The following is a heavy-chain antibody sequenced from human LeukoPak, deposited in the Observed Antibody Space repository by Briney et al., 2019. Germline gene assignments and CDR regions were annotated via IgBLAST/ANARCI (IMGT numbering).Heavy chain of an antibody. J-gene: IGHJ4*02. V-gene: IGHV3-30*18. CDR3: AKDIVVVPAATYFDY. CDR1: GFTFSSYG. Sequence: PGGSLRLSCAASGFTFSSYGMHWVRQAPGKGLEWVAVISYDGSNKYYADSVKGRFTISRDNSKNTLYLQMNSLRADDTAVYYCAKDIVVVPAATYFDYWGQGTLVTVSS. D-gene: IGHD2-2*01. CDR2: ISYDGSNK.